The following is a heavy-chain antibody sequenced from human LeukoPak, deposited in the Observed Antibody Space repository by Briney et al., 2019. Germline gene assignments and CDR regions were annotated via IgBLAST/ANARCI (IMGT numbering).Heavy chain of an antibody. CDR1: GFTFSSYA. CDR3: AKGTIATAVRSWFDP. V-gene: IGHV3-23*01. Sequence: GGSLRLSCAASGFTFSSYAMSWVRQAPGKGLEWVSAISGSGGSTYYADSVKGRFTISRDNSKNMVYLQMNSLRADDTAVYYCAKGTIATAVRSWFDPWGQGTLVTVSS. D-gene: IGHD6-13*01. CDR2: ISGSGGST. J-gene: IGHJ5*02.